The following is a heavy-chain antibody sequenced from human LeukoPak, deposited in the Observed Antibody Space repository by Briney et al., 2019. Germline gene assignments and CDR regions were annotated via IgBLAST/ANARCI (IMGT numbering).Heavy chain of an antibody. CDR2: ISGSGGST. CDR3: ARGGAVLVAVAGYFDY. CDR1: GFTFSSYA. Sequence: GGSLRLSCAASGFTFSSYAMSWVRQAPGKGLEWVSAISGSGGSTYYADSVKGRFTISRDNSKNTLYLQMNSLRAEDTAVYYCARGGAVLVAVAGYFDYWGQGTLVTVSP. D-gene: IGHD6-19*01. J-gene: IGHJ4*02. V-gene: IGHV3-23*01.